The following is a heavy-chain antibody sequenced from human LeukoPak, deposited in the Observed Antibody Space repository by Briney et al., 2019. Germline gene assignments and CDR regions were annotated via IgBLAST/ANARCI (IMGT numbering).Heavy chain of an antibody. CDR2: IIPIFGTA. CDR1: GGTFSSYA. J-gene: IGHJ3*02. V-gene: IGHV1-69*05. D-gene: IGHD3-3*01. CDR3: AREGCRFLESTCQDAFDI. Sequence: GASVKVSCKASGGTFSSYAISWVRQAPGQGLEWMGGIIPIFGTANYAQKFQGRVTITTDESTSTAYMELSSLRSEDTAVYYCAREGCRFLESTCQDAFDIWGQGTMVTVSS.